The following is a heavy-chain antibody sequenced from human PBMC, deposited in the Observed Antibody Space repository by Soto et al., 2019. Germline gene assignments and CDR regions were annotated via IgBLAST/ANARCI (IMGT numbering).Heavy chain of an antibody. J-gene: IGHJ6*02. V-gene: IGHV1-3*01. CDR2: INAGNGNT. CDR3: AREDRDRETGLVPAAIDGMDV. D-gene: IGHD2-2*01. Sequence: ASVKVSCKASGYTFTSYAIHWERQAPGQRLEWMGWINAGNGNTQYSQKFQGRVTITRDTSASTAYMELSSLRSDDTAVYYCAREDRDRETGLVPAAIDGMDVWGQGTTVTVSS. CDR1: GYTFTSYA.